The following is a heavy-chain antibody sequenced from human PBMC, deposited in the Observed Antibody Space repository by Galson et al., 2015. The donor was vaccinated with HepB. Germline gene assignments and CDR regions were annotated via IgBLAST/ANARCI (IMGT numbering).Heavy chain of an antibody. V-gene: IGHV3-23*01. CDR2: ISGSGGST. CDR1: GFTFSSYA. J-gene: IGHJ4*02. D-gene: IGHD1-26*01. CDR3: AKDRGVGSYYFDY. Sequence: SLRLSCAASGFTFSSYAMSWVRQAPGKGLEWVSAISGSGGSTYYADSVKGRFTISRDNSKNTLYLQMNSLRAEDTAVYYCAKDRGVGSYYFDYWGQGTLVTVSS.